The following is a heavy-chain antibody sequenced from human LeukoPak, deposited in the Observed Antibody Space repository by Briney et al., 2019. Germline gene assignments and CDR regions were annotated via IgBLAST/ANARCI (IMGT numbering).Heavy chain of an antibody. V-gene: IGHV4-59*04. D-gene: IGHD4-11*01. CDR3: ATSTKVVRPDSWDS. CDR2: INLGGST. CDR1: GGSISSYY. Sequence: SSETLSLTCTVSGGSISSYYWSWIRQPPGKGLEWIGEINLGGSTNYNPSLKSRVTMTIDTSKKEVSLKLTSVTAADTSIYFCATSTKVVRPDSWDSWGHGTLVTVSS. J-gene: IGHJ5*01.